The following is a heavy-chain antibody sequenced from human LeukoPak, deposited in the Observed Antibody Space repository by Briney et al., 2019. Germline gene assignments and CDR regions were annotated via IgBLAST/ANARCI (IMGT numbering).Heavy chain of an antibody. V-gene: IGHV3-7*01. Sequence: GGSLRLSCAASGFPFSTYWITWVRQAPGKGLEWVANIKNDGSEKYYVDSVKGRFTISRDNAENSLFMQMNSLRVEDTAIYYCTRDSGLTGYDLLDYWGQGTLVTVSS. CDR2: IKNDGSEK. CDR1: GFPFSTYW. CDR3: TRDSGLTGYDLLDY. J-gene: IGHJ4*02. D-gene: IGHD5-12*01.